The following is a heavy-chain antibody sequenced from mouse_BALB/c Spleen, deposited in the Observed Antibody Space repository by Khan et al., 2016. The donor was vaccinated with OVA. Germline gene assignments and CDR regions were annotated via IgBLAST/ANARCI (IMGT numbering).Heavy chain of an antibody. J-gene: IGHJ3*01. V-gene: IGHV5-6*01. CDR2: ISSAGDYT. CDR3: AGHLRGSFAY. Sequence: EVHLVESGGDLVKPGGSLKLSCAASGFTFSSYGMSWVRQTPDQRLEWVATISSAGDYTYYPASVKGRFTISRDNAKNTLYLQLSSLTSEETAMYYCAGHLRGSFAYWGQGTLVTVSA. CDR1: GFTFSSYG.